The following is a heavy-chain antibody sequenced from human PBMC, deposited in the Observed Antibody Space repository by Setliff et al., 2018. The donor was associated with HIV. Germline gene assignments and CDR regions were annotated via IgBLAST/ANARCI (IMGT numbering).Heavy chain of an antibody. D-gene: IGHD2-8*01. CDR1: GESFSGYY. CDR3: ARGAPYCNHGICHLFDY. Sequence: NPSETLSLTCAVYGESFSGYYWSWIRQPAGKGLEWLGEINHSGRAKYNPSLKSRASISADTSKNQFSLRLTSVTAADTAVYYCARGAPYCNHGICHLFDYWGHGNLVTVSS. CDR2: INHSGRA. J-gene: IGHJ4*01. V-gene: IGHV4-34*01.